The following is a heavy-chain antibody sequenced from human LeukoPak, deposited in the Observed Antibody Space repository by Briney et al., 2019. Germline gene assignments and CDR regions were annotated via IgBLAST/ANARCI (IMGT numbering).Heavy chain of an antibody. V-gene: IGHV3-23*01. CDR2: ISGSGGST. D-gene: IGHD3-22*01. CDR3: ARRDCDSIKCRGSNWFDP. J-gene: IGHJ5*02. CDR1: GFTFSSYA. Sequence: GGSLRLSCAASGFTFSSYAMSWVRQAPGKGLEWVSAISGSGGSTYYADSVKGRSTISRDNSKNTLYLQMNSLRAEDTAVYYCARRDCDSIKCRGSNWFDPWGQGTLVSVSS.